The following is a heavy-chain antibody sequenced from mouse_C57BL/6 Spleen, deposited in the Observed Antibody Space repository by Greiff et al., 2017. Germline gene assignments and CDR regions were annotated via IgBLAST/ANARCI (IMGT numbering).Heavy chain of an antibody. CDR3: TTGGTVSFAY. D-gene: IGHD4-1*01. J-gene: IGHJ3*01. Sequence: EVQLQQSGPVLARPGASVKMSCKTSGYTFTSYWMHWVKQRPGQGLEWIGAIYPGNSDTSYKQKFKGQATLTAVTSASTAYMELSSLTNEDSAVYYCTTGGTVSFAYWGQGTLVTVSA. CDR1: GYTFTSYW. V-gene: IGHV1-5*01. CDR2: IYPGNSDT.